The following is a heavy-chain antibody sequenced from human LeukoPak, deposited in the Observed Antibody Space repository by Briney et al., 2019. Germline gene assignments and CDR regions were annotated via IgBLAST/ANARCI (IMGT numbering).Heavy chain of an antibody. V-gene: IGHV1-69*06. D-gene: IGHD2-15*01. CDR1: GGTFSSYA. J-gene: IGHJ5*02. Sequence: ASVKVSCKASGGTFSSYAISWVRQAPGQGLEWMGVIIPIFGTANYAQKFQGRVTITADKSTSTADMELSSLRSEDTDVYYCARGEGYCSGGSCYSYNWFDPWGQGTLVTVSS. CDR2: IIPIFGTA. CDR3: ARGEGYCSGGSCYSYNWFDP.